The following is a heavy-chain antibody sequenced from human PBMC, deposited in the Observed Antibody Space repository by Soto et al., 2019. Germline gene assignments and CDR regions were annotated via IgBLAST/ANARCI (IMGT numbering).Heavy chain of an antibody. CDR2: ISSSSSYI. J-gene: IGHJ6*03. Sequence: GGSLRLSCAASGFTFSSYSMNWVRQAPGEGLEWVSSISSSSSYIYYADSVKGRFTISRDNAKNTLYLQMNSLRAEDTAVYYCARNGGYSYAGGYYYYMDVWGKGTTVTVSS. D-gene: IGHD5-18*01. CDR3: ARNGGYSYAGGYYYYMDV. V-gene: IGHV3-21*04. CDR1: GFTFSSYS.